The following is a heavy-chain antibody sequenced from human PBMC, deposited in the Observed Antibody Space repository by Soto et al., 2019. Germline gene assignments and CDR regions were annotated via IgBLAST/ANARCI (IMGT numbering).Heavy chain of an antibody. CDR1: GCTVSSYW. J-gene: IGHJ6*02. D-gene: IGHD3-3*01. CDR3: ARSGTIFGPPDYYYGMDV. V-gene: IGHV3-74*01. Sequence: PGGAVRLSCAASGCTVSSYWMHWVRQAPGKGLVWVSRINSDGSSTSYADSVKGRFTISRDNAKNTLYLQMNSLRAEDTAVYYCARSGTIFGPPDYYYGMDVWGQGTTVTVSS. CDR2: INSDGSST.